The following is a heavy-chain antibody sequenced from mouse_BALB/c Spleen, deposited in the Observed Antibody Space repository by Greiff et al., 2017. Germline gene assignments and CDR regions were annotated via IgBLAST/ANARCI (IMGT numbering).Heavy chain of an antibody. Sequence: VQVVESGGGLVQPGGSRKLSCAASGFTFSSYAMSWVRQSPEKRLEWVAEISSGGSYTYYPDTVTGRFTISRDNAKNSLYLEMSSLRSEDTAMYYCARDSSVDAMCYRGQGASGTVA. CDR1: GFTFSSYA. CDR3: ARDSSVDAMCY. V-gene: IGHV5-9-4*01. D-gene: IGHD3-1*01. J-gene: IGHJ4*01. CDR2: ISSGGSYT.